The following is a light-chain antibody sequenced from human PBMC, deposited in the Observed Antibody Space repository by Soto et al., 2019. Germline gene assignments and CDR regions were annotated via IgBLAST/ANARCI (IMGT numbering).Light chain of an antibody. CDR3: HQYYGAPLT. CDR2: WAS. Sequence: DIAMTQSPDSLAVSLGERATINCKSSRSVLSSSDSKNYLAWYQQKPGQPPKLLIYWASTRESGVPDRFSGSGSGTDFTLTISSLQAEDVAIYYCHQYYGAPLTFGGGTKVEIK. V-gene: IGKV4-1*01. CDR1: RSVLSSSDSKNY. J-gene: IGKJ4*01.